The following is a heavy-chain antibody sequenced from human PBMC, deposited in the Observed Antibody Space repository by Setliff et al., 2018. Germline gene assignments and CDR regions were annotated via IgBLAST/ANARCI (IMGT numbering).Heavy chain of an antibody. CDR2: IYYRGST. D-gene: IGHD7-27*01. Sequence: SETLSLTCTVSGGSISSSSYYWGWIRQPPGKGLEWIGSIYYRGSTSYNSSLKSRVSISVDTSKNQFSLNLNAVTAADTAVYYCATLTGDRGVDYWGQGRLVTVSS. V-gene: IGHV4-39*01. J-gene: IGHJ4*02. CDR1: GGSISSSSYY. CDR3: ATLTGDRGVDY.